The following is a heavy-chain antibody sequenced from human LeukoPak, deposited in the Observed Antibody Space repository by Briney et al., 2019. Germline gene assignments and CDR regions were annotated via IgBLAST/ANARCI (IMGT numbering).Heavy chain of an antibody. CDR2: NYPGDSDT. D-gene: IGHD2-2*01. V-gene: IGHV5-51*01. CDR3: ARQKVGYQLLTYFDY. CDR1: GYSFTSYW. J-gene: IGHJ4*02. Sequence: GESLKISCKGSGYSFTSYWIGWVRQMPGKGLEWMGINYPGDSDTTYSPSFQGQVTISADKSISTAYLQWSSLKASDTAMYYCARQKVGYQLLTYFDYWGQGTLVTVSS.